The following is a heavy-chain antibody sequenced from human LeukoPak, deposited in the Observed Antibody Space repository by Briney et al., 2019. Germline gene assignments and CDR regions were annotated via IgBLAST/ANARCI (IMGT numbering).Heavy chain of an antibody. J-gene: IGHJ4*02. CDR1: GFTFSSYA. D-gene: IGHD3-10*01. V-gene: IGHV3-23*01. Sequence: GGSLGLSCAASGFTFSSYAMSWVRQAPGKGLEWVSAISGSGGSTYYADSVKGRFTISRDNSKNTLYLQMNSLRAEDTAVYYCAKDPSVSTKLLWFGEHDYWGQGTLVTVSS. CDR3: AKDPSVSTKLLWFGEHDY. CDR2: ISGSGGST.